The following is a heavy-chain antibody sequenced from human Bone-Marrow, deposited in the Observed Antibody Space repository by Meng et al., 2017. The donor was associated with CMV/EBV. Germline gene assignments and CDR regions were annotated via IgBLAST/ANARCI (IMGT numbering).Heavy chain of an antibody. CDR1: GFIFSSFE. V-gene: IGHV3-48*03. CDR3: ARTYCGGDCYHYGMDV. D-gene: IGHD2-21*01. J-gene: IGHJ6*02. CDR2: ISTGSTI. Sequence: GGSLRLSCTASGFIFSSFEMNWVRQAPGKGLEWISHISTGSTIHYADSVKGRFTISRDNAKNSLYLQMNSLRAEDTAVYYCARTYCGGDCYHYGMDVWGQGTTVTVSS.